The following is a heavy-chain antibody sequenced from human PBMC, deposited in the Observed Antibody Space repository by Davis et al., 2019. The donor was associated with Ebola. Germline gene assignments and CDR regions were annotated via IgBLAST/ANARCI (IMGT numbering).Heavy chain of an antibody. J-gene: IGHJ4*02. D-gene: IGHD6-6*01. Sequence: AASVQVFCKASGGTFSSYAISWVRQAPGQGLEWMGRIIPILGIANYAQKFQGRVTITADKSTSTAYMELSSLRSEDTAVYYCARDQYQSSSSPFDYWGQGTLVTVSS. V-gene: IGHV1-69*04. CDR2: IIPILGIA. CDR1: GGTFSSYA. CDR3: ARDQYQSSSSPFDY.